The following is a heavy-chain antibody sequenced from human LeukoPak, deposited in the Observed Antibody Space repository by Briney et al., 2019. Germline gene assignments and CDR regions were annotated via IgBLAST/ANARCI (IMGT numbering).Heavy chain of an antibody. Sequence: LPGGSLRLSCAASGFTFSSYGMHWVRQAPGKGLEWVAVISYDGSNKYYADSVKGRFTMSRDNSKNTLYLQMNSLRAEDTAVYYCAKDSGCSSGWYGYWGQGTLVTVS. CDR2: ISYDGSNK. CDR1: GFTFSSYG. D-gene: IGHD6-19*01. V-gene: IGHV3-30*18. CDR3: AKDSGCSSGWYGY. J-gene: IGHJ4*02.